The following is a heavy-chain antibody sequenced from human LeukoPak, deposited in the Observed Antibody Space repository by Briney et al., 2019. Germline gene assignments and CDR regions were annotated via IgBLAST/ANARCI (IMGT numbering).Heavy chain of an antibody. V-gene: IGHV3-48*01. CDR3: ARDGLWSGSFDN. J-gene: IGHJ4*02. D-gene: IGHD3-3*01. CDR2: ISKSSTTI. Sequence: PGGSLRLSCAASGFTFSSYSMNWVRQAPGKGLEWVSYISKSSTTIYYADSVKGRFTISRDNAKNSLYVQMNSLRAEDTAVYYCARDGLWSGSFDNWGQGTLVTVSS. CDR1: GFTFSSYS.